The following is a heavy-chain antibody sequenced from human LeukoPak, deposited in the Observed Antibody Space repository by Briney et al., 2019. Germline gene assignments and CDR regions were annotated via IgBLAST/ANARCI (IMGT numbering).Heavy chain of an antibody. CDR1: GFTFSSYG. CDR2: SRNKASSYTT. D-gene: IGHD1/OR15-1a*01. V-gene: IGHV3-72*01. Sequence: GGSLRLSCAASGFTFSSYGMHWVRQAPGKGLEWVGRSRNKASSYTTEYAASVEGRFTISRDVSESSLYLQMNSLRTEDTAVYYCGRIAISANNGMDVWGQGTTVTVSS. J-gene: IGHJ6*02. CDR3: GRIAISANNGMDV.